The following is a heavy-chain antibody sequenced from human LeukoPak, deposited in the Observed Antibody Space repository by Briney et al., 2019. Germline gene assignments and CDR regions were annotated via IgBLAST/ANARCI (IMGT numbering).Heavy chain of an antibody. CDR1: GFTFSNAW. Sequence: GGSLRLSCAAYGFTFSNAWMSWVRQAPGKGLEGVGRIKSKTDGGTTDYAAPVKGRFTISRDDSKNTLYLQMNSLKTEDTAVYYCTTALTPRRQHSSSSHYFDDWGQGTLVTVSS. J-gene: IGHJ4*02. CDR2: IKSKTDGGTT. CDR3: TTALTPRRQHSSSSHYFDD. V-gene: IGHV3-15*01. D-gene: IGHD6-13*01.